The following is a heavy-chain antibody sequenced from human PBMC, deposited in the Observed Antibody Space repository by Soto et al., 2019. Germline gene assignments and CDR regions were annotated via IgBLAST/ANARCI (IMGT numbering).Heavy chain of an antibody. CDR2: IGPESGAT. D-gene: IGHD3-22*01. J-gene: IGHJ4*02. V-gene: IGHV1-2*02. CDR1: GYTFPGHY. Sequence: ASVKVSCKSSGYTFPGHYIHWVRQAPEQGPEWMGEIGPESGATRYAQKFQGRVTMTRDMSITTVYMELNNLSPDDTAVYYCANDRKVIAHRTHDYWGQGTLVTVSS. CDR3: ANDRKVIAHRTHDY.